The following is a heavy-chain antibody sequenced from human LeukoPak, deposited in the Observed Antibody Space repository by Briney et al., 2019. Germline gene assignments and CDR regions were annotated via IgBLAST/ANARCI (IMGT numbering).Heavy chain of an antibody. Sequence: ASVKVSCKASGYTFTGYYMHWVRQAPGQGLEWMGWINPNSGGTNYAQKFQGWVTMTRDTSISTAYMELSRLKSDDTAVYYCARDHCSGGGCYEYYYYGMDVWGQGTTVTVSS. CDR1: GYTFTGYY. CDR3: ARDHCSGGGCYEYYYYGMDV. V-gene: IGHV1-2*04. J-gene: IGHJ6*02. D-gene: IGHD2-15*01. CDR2: INPNSGGT.